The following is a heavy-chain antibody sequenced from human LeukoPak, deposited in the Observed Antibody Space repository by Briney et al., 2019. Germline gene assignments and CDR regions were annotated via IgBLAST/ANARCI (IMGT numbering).Heavy chain of an antibody. D-gene: IGHD5-18*01. V-gene: IGHV3-30*18. J-gene: IGHJ4*02. CDR3: AKDQDSYGLDS. CDR2: TSYDGSHK. CDR1: GFTISSYG. Sequence: GGSLRLSCAASGFTISSYGMHWVRQAPGKGREWVAVTSYDGSHKNYADSVKGRFTISRDNSKNTLELQMSSLRAEDTAVYYCAKDQDSYGLDSWGQGTLVTVSS.